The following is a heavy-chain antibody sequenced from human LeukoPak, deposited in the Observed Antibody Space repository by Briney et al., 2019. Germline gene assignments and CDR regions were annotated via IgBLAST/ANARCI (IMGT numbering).Heavy chain of an antibody. J-gene: IGHJ5*02. D-gene: IGHD2-21*02. CDR2: ISGSGGST. CDR1: GFTFSSYA. V-gene: IGHV3-23*01. Sequence: PGGPLRLSCAASGFTFSSYAMSWVRQAPGKGLEWVSAISGSGGSTYYADSVKGRFTISRDNSKNTLYLQMNSLRAEDTAVYYCAKDLGSPSYCGGDCSNPWGQGTLVTVSS. CDR3: AKDLGSPSYCGGDCSNP.